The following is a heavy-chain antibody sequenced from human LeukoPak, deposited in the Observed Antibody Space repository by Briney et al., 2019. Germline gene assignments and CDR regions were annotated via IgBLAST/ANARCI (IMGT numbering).Heavy chain of an antibody. CDR3: ARIKYNSNWWEAFDV. CDR2: IRQDGSEK. J-gene: IGHJ3*01. D-gene: IGHD6-13*01. CDR1: GFTFSTYG. V-gene: IGHV3-7*01. Sequence: GGSLRLSCAASGFTFSTYGMHWVRQAPGKGLEWVANIRQDGSEKYYVDSVKGRFTISRDNAKNSLSLQMNSLRAEDTAMYYCARIKYNSNWWEAFDVWGQGTMVTVSS.